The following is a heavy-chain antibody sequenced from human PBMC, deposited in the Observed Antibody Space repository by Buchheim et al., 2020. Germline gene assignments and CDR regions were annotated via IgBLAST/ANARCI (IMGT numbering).Heavy chain of an antibody. J-gene: IGHJ4*02. D-gene: IGHD4-17*01. V-gene: IGHV3-30-3*01. CDR2: ISYDGSNK. CDR1: GFTFSSYA. Sequence: QVQLVESGGGVVQPGRSLRLSCAASGFTFSSYAMHWVRQAPGKGLEWVAVISYDGSNKYYADSVKGRFTISRDNSKNTLYLRMNSLRAEDTAVYYCARNKVYGDYPISFGYWGQGTL. CDR3: ARNKVYGDYPISFGY.